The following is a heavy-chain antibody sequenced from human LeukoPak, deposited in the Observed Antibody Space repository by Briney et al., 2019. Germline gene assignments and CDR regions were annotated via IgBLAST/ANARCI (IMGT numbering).Heavy chain of an antibody. CDR1: GDSIGSYY. V-gene: IGHV4-59*01. D-gene: IGHD3-9*01. Sequence: SETLSLTCTVSGDSIGSYYWSWIRQPPGKGLEWIGYIYYSGSTNYNPSLNSRVTISVDTSRNQFSLKERSVTAADTAVYYCARHPEYYDILTGYRYYFDYWGQGTLVTVSS. CDR3: ARHPEYYDILTGYRYYFDY. CDR2: IYYSGST. J-gene: IGHJ4*02.